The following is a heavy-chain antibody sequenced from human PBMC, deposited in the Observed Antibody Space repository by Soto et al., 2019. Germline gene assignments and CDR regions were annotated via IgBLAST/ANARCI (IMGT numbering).Heavy chain of an antibody. J-gene: IGHJ5*02. CDR3: ARAGNCTSTTCFSDWLDP. CDR2: INTDNGKT. V-gene: IGHV1-3*04. Sequence: ASVKVSCKASGYTFTNYSMHWVRQAPGQRLEWMGWINTDNGKTRDSQRFQGRVTLTRDTSANTVYMELSSLTHEDTAVYYCARAGNCTSTTCFSDWLDPWGQGTLVTVSS. CDR1: GYTFTNYS. D-gene: IGHD2-2*01.